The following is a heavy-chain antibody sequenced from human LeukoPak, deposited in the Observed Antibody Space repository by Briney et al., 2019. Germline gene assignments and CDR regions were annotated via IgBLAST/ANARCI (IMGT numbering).Heavy chain of an antibody. CDR3: ARNPRSAALPTYFDS. CDR1: GFTFSAFG. Sequence: PGGSLRLSCAASGFTFSAFGMSWVRRTPGKGLEWVSLISGSGGSTYYAESVRGRFTISRDNSKNTLYLQMNTLRVEDTAVYYCARNPRSAALPTYFDSWGQGTLVTVSS. CDR2: ISGSGGST. D-gene: IGHD6-6*01. J-gene: IGHJ4*02. V-gene: IGHV3-23*01.